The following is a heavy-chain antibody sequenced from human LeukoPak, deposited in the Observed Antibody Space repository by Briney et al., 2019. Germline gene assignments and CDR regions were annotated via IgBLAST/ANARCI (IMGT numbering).Heavy chain of an antibody. D-gene: IGHD3-9*01. CDR1: GGSISSSSYY. CDR3: AKYLDY. V-gene: IGHV3-23*01. J-gene: IGHJ4*02. CDR2: ISGSGGST. Sequence: PSETLSLTCTVSGGSISSSSYYWGWIRQPPGKGLEWVSAISGSGGSTYYADSVKGRFTISRDNSKNTLYLQMNSLRAEDTAVYYCAKYLDYWGQGTLVTVSS.